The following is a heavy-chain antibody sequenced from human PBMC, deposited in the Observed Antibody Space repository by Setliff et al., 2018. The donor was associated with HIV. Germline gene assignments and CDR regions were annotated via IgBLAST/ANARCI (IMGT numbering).Heavy chain of an antibody. Sequence: GASVKVSCKASGYTFSTYSITWVRQAPGQGLEWMGWVSAYNGHTDFAQKFQGRITLTTDTSSNTAYMELRSLRSDDTAIYYCARDLFRWAAAGPNYFDSWGQGMLVTSPQ. CDR3: ARDLFRWAAAGPNYFDS. CDR1: GYTFSTYS. V-gene: IGHV1-18*01. J-gene: IGHJ4*02. CDR2: VSAYNGHT. D-gene: IGHD6-13*01.